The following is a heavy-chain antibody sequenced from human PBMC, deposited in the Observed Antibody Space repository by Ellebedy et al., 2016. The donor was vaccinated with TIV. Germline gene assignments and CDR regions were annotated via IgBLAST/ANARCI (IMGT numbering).Heavy chain of an antibody. J-gene: IGHJ4*02. CDR2: MNPSIGNT. CDR1: GYTFTSYD. Sequence: ASVKVSXKASGYTFTSYDINWARQATGQGLEWMGWMNPSIGNTGYAQKFQGRVSMTRNTSISTAYMELSSLTSEDTAVYYCVRGKLIGDRGFYWGQGILVTVSS. V-gene: IGHV1-8*01. CDR3: VRGKLIGDRGFY. D-gene: IGHD7-27*01.